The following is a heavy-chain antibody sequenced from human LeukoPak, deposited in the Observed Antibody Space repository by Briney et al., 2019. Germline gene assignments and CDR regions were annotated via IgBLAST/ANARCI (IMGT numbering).Heavy chain of an antibody. CDR3: AVWIAAAGRGFDY. CDR1: GGSISSSSYY. V-gene: IGHV4-39*01. Sequence: PSETLSLTCTVSGGSISSSSYYWGWIRQPPGKGLEWIGSIYYSGSTYYNPSLKSRVTISVDTSKNQFSLKLSPVTAADTAVYYCAVWIAAAGRGFDYWGQGTLVTVSS. CDR2: IYYSGST. D-gene: IGHD6-13*01. J-gene: IGHJ4*02.